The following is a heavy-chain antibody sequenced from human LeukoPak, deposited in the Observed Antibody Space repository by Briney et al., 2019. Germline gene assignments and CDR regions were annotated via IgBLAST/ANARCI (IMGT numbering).Heavy chain of an antibody. Sequence: SVKVSCKAHGGTFNNDGISWVRQAPGQGLEWMGRIIPALNIVNYAQKFQGRVTITADKFTNTAYMELSSLRSEDTAVYYCARRDGYNFGFDYWGQGTLVTVSS. CDR1: GGTFNNDG. CDR3: ARRDGYNFGFDY. J-gene: IGHJ4*02. V-gene: IGHV1-69*04. CDR2: IIPALNIV. D-gene: IGHD5-24*01.